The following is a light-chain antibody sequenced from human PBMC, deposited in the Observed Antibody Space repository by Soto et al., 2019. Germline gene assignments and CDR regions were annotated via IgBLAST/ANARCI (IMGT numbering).Light chain of an antibody. CDR3: QQRSNWPPTWT. Sequence: EIVLTQSPVTLSVSPGERATLSCRASQSVGRNLAWYHQKPGQAPRLLIYDASNRATGIPARFSGSGSGTDFTLTISSLEPEDFAVYYCQQRSNWPPTWTFGQGTKVDIK. CDR1: QSVGRN. J-gene: IGKJ1*01. V-gene: IGKV3-11*01. CDR2: DAS.